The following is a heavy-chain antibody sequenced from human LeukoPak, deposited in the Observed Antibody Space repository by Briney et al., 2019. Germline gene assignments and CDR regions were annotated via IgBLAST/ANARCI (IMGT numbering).Heavy chain of an antibody. Sequence: GESLKISCQDSGYRFSSYWIAWVRQMPGKGLEYIGIIYPGDSDIRYSPSFQGQVTISADKSISTAYLQWSSLKASDTAMYYCARQEYCSGGSCHTWFDPWGQGTLVTVSS. V-gene: IGHV5-51*01. CDR3: ARQEYCSGGSCHTWFDP. CDR1: GYRFSSYW. D-gene: IGHD2-15*01. J-gene: IGHJ5*02. CDR2: IYPGDSDI.